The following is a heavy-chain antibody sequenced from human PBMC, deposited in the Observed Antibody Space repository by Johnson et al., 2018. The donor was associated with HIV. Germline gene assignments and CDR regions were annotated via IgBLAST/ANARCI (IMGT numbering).Heavy chain of an antibody. CDR3: AKDLAPSGYYCAKEWDRWLQPPGDAFDI. CDR1: GFTFDDYA. Sequence: VQLVESGGGVVRPGGSLRLSCVASGFTFDDYAMHWVRQVQGKGLEWVSLISWDGDSTYYANSVKGRFTISRDNSNNMLYLQMNSLRAEDTAVYYCAKDLAPSGYYCAKEWDRWLQPPGDAFDIRGQGTMVTVSS. J-gene: IGHJ3*02. V-gene: IGHV3-43*02. D-gene: IGHD3-22*01. CDR2: ISWDGDST.